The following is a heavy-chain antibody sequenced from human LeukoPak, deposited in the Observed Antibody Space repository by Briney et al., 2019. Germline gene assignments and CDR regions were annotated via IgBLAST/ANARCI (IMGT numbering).Heavy chain of an antibody. J-gene: IGHJ4*02. Sequence: GGSLRLSCAASGFTFSSYAMSWVRQAPGKGLEWVSAISGSGGSIYYADSVKGRFTISRDNSKNTLYLQMNSLRAEDTAVYYCAKGERYCSSTSCYTGDYWGQGTRVTVSS. CDR2: ISGSGGSI. V-gene: IGHV3-23*01. D-gene: IGHD2-2*02. CDR1: GFTFSSYA. CDR3: AKGERYCSSTSCYTGDY.